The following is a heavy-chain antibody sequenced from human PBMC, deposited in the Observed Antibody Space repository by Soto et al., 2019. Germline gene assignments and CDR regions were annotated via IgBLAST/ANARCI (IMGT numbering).Heavy chain of an antibody. CDR3: ARHHDYNSPGNLFDL. V-gene: IGHV3-7*01. D-gene: IGHD1-20*01. CDR2: IKQDGSEK. Sequence: EVQLVESGGGLVQPGESLRLSCTASGLTFSIYWMSWVRQAPGKGLEWVANIKQDGSEKNYVGSVKGRFTVSRDNAENSVYLQMNSLRAEDTAVYYCARHHDYNSPGNLFDLWGRCTLVTVSS. CDR1: GLTFSIYW. J-gene: IGHJ2*01.